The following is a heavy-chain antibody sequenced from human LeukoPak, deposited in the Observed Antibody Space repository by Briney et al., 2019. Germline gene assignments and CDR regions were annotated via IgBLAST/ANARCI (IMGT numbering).Heavy chain of an antibody. J-gene: IGHJ3*01. D-gene: IGHD3-3*01. CDR2: VNPKTDGT. Sequence: ASLKLSCKAFGYSFTGYHLHWVRQAPRQGLEWMGWVNPKTDGTNYARKFQGRVTMTRDTSINTANMELSRLTSDDTAVYYCAREFSSKLEWLEFVTGDDALDARGQGTMITVS. V-gene: IGHV1-2*02. CDR3: AREFSSKLEWLEFVTGDDALDA. CDR1: GYSFTGYH.